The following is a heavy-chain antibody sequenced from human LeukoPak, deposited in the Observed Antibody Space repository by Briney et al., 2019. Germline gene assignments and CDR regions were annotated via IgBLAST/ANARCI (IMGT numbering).Heavy chain of an antibody. CDR2: IYPGDSDT. Sequence: GESLKISCKGSGYSFTSYWIGWVRQMPGKGLGWMGIIYPGDSDTRYSPSFQGQVTISADKSISTAYLQWSSLKASDTAMYYCARIGYCSSTSCYNWFDPWGQGTLVTVSS. D-gene: IGHD2-2*01. CDR3: ARIGYCSSTSCYNWFDP. V-gene: IGHV5-51*01. J-gene: IGHJ5*02. CDR1: GYSFTSYW.